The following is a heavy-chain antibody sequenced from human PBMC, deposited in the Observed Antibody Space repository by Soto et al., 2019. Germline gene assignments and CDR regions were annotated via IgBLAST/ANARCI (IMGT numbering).Heavy chain of an antibody. Sequence: ASVKVSCKASGYTFTSYDINWVRQATGQGLEWMGWINANNGSTKYAQKFQGRVTITRDTSVSTAYMELSSLRSEDTAVYYCARVFGIIKIAAAGPYDAFDIWGQGTMVTVSS. D-gene: IGHD6-13*01. CDR3: ARVFGIIKIAAAGPYDAFDI. CDR1: GYTFTSYD. V-gene: IGHV1-8*01. CDR2: INANNGST. J-gene: IGHJ3*02.